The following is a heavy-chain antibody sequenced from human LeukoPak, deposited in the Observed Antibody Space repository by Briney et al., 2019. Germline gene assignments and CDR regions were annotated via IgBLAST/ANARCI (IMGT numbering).Heavy chain of an antibody. D-gene: IGHD3-22*01. CDR2: INWNGGST. CDR1: GFTFDDYG. CDR3: ARDRPYYYDSSGYYYFDY. J-gene: IGHJ4*02. V-gene: IGHV3-20*04. Sequence: GGSLRLSCAASGFTFDDYGMSWVRQAPGKGLEWVSGINWNGGSTVYADSVEGRINTFRDNAKNSLYLQMNSLRAEDTALYYCARDRPYYYDSSGYYYFDYWGQGTLVTVSS.